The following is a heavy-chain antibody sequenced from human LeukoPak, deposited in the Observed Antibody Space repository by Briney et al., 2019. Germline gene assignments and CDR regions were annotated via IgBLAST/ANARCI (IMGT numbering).Heavy chain of an antibody. V-gene: IGHV3-23*01. D-gene: IGHD6-13*01. CDR3: AKASWGIAAADLDY. Sequence: GKSLRLSCAASGFTFRNYAMSWVRQAPGKGLEWVSAISGSSGSTYYADSVKGRFTISRDNSKNTLYLQMNSLRAEDTAVYYCAKASWGIAAADLDYWGQGTLVTVSS. J-gene: IGHJ4*02. CDR1: GFTFRNYA. CDR2: ISGSSGST.